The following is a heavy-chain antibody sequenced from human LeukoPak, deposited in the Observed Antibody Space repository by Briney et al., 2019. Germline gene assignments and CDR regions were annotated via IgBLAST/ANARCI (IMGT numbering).Heavy chain of an antibody. CDR3: AGIDYGVFRNDAFDI. D-gene: IGHD4-17*01. CDR1: GGTFSSYA. CDR2: IIPIFGTA. V-gene: IGHV1-69*13. J-gene: IGHJ3*02. Sequence: ASVKVSCKASGGTFSSYAISWVRQAPGQGLEWMGGIIPIFGTANYAQKFQGRVTITADESTSTAYMELSSLRSEDTAVYYCAGIDYGVFRNDAFDIWGQGTMVTVSS.